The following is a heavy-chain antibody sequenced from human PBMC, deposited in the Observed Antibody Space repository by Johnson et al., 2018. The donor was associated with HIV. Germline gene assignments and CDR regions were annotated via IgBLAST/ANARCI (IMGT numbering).Heavy chain of an antibody. CDR2: IYSGGST. J-gene: IGHJ3*02. D-gene: IGHD3-16*01. Sequence: VQLVESGGGLVQPGGSLRLSCAASGFTVSSNYMSWVRQGPGKGLEWVSVIYSGGSTYYADSVKGRFTISRDNSKNTLYLQMNSLRAEDTAVYHCARGRGGDPIAFDIWGQGTMVTVSS. CDR3: ARGRGGDPIAFDI. V-gene: IGHV3-66*02. CDR1: GFTVSSNY.